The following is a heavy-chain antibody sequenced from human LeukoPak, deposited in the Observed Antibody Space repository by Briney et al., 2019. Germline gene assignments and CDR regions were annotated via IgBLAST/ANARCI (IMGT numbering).Heavy chain of an antibody. D-gene: IGHD4-17*01. J-gene: IGHJ4*02. CDR1: GYTFTGYY. CDR2: INTNRGGT. Sequence: ASVKVSCKASGYTFTGYYMHWVRQAPGKGLEGMGWINTNRGGTNYAQKFRGRVTRTRDTSISTAYMDLSRLRSDDTAVYYCARACDYGHYYFDYWGQGTLVTVSS. V-gene: IGHV1-2*02. CDR3: ARACDYGHYYFDY.